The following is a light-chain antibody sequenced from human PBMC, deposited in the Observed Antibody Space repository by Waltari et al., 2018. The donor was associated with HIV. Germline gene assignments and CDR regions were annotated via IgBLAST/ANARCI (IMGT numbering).Light chain of an antibody. CDR3: QQTFSPTRT. CDR2: GAS. Sequence: DINMTQSPSSLSASVGDRVTISCRTSQNVINYLNWYHQRPGKAPTLLIFGASTVQDGVSSRFSGSGSGTDFTLSIAGLQPEDIGTYYCQQTFSPTRTFGPGT. CDR1: QNVINY. V-gene: IGKV1-39*01. J-gene: IGKJ3*01.